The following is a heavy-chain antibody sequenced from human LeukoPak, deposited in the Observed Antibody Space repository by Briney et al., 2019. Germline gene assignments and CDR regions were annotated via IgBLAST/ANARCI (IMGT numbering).Heavy chain of an antibody. V-gene: IGHV4-59*01. CDR2: IYESGST. CDR1: GGSISGYY. D-gene: IGHD3-22*01. J-gene: IGHJ4*02. CDR3: ARDSYYYDSTGYYYAGHYYFDY. Sequence: HPSETLSLTCTVSGGSISGYYWSWIRQPPGKELEWIGYIYESGSTDYNPSLRSRVTISRDTSKNQVSLKLTSVTTADTAVYYCARDSYYYDSTGYYYAGHYYFDYWGQGTLVTVSS.